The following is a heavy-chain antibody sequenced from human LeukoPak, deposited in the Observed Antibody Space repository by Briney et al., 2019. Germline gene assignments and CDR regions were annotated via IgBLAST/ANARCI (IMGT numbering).Heavy chain of an antibody. CDR2: SSDSNSKV. V-gene: IGHV3-21*01. J-gene: IGHJ3*02. Sequence: GGSLRLSCVASGFISSSYSMNWVRQAPGKGLEWVSSSSDSNSKVYYADSVKGRFTISRDNAKNSLYLQVNSLRADDTAVYYCARETLEAFDIWGQGTMVTVSS. D-gene: IGHD1-1*01. CDR3: ARETLEAFDI. CDR1: GFISSSYS.